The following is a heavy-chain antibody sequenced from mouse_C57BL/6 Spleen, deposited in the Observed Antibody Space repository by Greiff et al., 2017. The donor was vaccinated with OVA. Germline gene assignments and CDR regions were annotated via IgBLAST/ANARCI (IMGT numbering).Heavy chain of an antibody. J-gene: IGHJ1*03. Sequence: VQLQQPGAELVKPGASVKLSCKASGYTFTSYWLHWVKQRPGQGLEWIGMIHPNSGSTNYNEKFKSKATLTVDKSSSTAYMQLSSLTSEDSAVYYCARGSNLYWYFDVWGTGTTVTVSS. CDR3: ARGSNLYWYFDV. CDR2: IHPNSGST. V-gene: IGHV1-64*01. CDR1: GYTFTSYW. D-gene: IGHD2-5*01.